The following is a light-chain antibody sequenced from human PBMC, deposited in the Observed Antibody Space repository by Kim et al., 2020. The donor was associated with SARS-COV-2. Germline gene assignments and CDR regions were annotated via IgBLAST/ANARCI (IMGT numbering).Light chain of an antibody. J-gene: IGLJ2*01. CDR1: GNDVGSYNL. Sequence: GQSITISCTGTGNDVGSYNLVSWYQQRRGKAPQLMIYEVTKRPSGVSNRFSASKSGNTASLTISGLQPEDEADYYCCSYAGANTIVFGGGTKLTVL. CDR3: CSYAGANTIV. CDR2: EVT. V-gene: IGLV2-23*02.